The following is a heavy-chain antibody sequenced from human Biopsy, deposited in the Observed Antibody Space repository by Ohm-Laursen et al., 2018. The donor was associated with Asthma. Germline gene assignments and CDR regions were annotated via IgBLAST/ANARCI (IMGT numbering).Heavy chain of an antibody. CDR3: AKDARSYIRNYHDIDF. Sequence: SLRLSCAAPGFTLSSYGMHWVRQAPGKGLEWVAVISYDGTNTFSADSVRGRFTVSRDNSRNTLYLQLNSLRAEDTAVYYCAKDARSYIRNYHDIDFWGQGTLVTVAS. V-gene: IGHV3-30*18. D-gene: IGHD1-7*01. J-gene: IGHJ4*02. CDR1: GFTLSSYG. CDR2: ISYDGTNT.